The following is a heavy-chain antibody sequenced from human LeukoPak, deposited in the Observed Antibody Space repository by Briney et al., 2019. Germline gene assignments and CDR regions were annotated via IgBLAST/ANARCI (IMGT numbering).Heavy chain of an antibody. CDR3: ARVNIAVAGSYFDY. J-gene: IGHJ4*02. D-gene: IGHD6-19*01. CDR1: GFTFSSYE. Sequence: GGSLRLSCAASGFTFSSYEMNWVRQAPGKGLEWVSFISRSGTTIYYADSVKGRFTMSRDNAKNSLYLQVNSLRAEDTAVYYCARVNIAVAGSYFDYWGQGTLVTVSS. V-gene: IGHV3-48*03. CDR2: ISRSGTTI.